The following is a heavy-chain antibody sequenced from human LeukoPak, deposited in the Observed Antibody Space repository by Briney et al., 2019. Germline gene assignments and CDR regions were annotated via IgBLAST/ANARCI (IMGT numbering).Heavy chain of an antibody. CDR3: AREGTYYGSGSSYGMDV. Sequence: GGSLRLSCAASGFIFSSYGMHWVRQAPGKGLEWVAIIWYDGSNTYHADSVEGRFTISRDNSKNTLFLQMNSLRAEDTAVYYCAREGTYYGSGSSYGMDVWGRGTTVTVSS. D-gene: IGHD3-10*01. J-gene: IGHJ6*02. CDR1: GFIFSSYG. V-gene: IGHV3-33*01. CDR2: IWYDGSNT.